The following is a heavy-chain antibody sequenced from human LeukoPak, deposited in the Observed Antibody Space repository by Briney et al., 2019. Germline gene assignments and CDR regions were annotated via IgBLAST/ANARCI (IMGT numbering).Heavy chain of an antibody. J-gene: IGHJ4*02. CDR2: IKQDGSEK. CDR1: GFTFSSYW. V-gene: IGHV3-7*01. Sequence: PGGSLRLSCAASGFTFSSYWMSWVRHAPGRGLEWVANIKQDGSEKYYVDSVKGRFTISRDNAKNSLYMQMNSLRAEDTAVYYCARERVGYCSGGSCYNYFDYWGQGTLVTVSS. D-gene: IGHD2-15*01. CDR3: ARERVGYCSGGSCYNYFDY.